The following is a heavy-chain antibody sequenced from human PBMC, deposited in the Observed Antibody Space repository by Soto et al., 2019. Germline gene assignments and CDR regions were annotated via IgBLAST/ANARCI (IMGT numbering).Heavy chain of an antibody. V-gene: IGHV5-51*01. CDR2: IYPGDSDT. D-gene: IGHD6-19*01. Sequence: LGESLKISCKGSGYSFTSYWIGWVRQMPGKGLEWMGIIYPGDSDTRYSPSFQGQVTISADKSISTAYLQWSSLKASDTAMYYCASQSVAIKGVGYYYYGLDVWGQGTTVTVSS. CDR3: ASQSVAIKGVGYYYYGLDV. CDR1: GYSFTSYW. J-gene: IGHJ6*02.